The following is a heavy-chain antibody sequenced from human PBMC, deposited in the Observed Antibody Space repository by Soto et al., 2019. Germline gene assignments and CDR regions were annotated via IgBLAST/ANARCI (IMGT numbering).Heavy chain of an antibody. CDR2: ISGSGGST. V-gene: IGHV3-23*01. CDR3: ARIGYRSSSFDF. CDR1: GFTFSSYA. Sequence: GGSLRLSCAASGFTFSSYAMSWVRQAPGKGLEWVSAISGSGGSTYYADSVKGRFTISRDNSKNTLYLQMNSLRAEDTAVYFCARIGYRSSSFDFWGQGTPVTVSS. D-gene: IGHD6-6*01. J-gene: IGHJ4*02.